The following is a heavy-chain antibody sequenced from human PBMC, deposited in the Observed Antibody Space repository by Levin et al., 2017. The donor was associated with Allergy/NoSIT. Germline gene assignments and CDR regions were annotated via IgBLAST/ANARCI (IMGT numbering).Heavy chain of an antibody. J-gene: IGHJ4*02. V-gene: IGHV3-49*03. CDR2: IRSKAYGGTT. Sequence: GGSLRLSCTASGFTFGDYAMSWFRQAPGKGLEWVGFIRSKAYGGTTEYAASVKGRFTISRDDSKSIAYLQMNSLKTEDTAVYYCTRDNLFCSGGSCYQPFDYWGQGTLVTVSS. D-gene: IGHD2-15*01. CDR1: GFTFGDYA. CDR3: TRDNLFCSGGSCYQPFDY.